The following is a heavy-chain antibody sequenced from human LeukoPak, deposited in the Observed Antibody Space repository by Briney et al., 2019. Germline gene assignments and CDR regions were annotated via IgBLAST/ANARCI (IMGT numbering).Heavy chain of an antibody. CDR1: GYTFTGYY. Sequence: GASVKVSCKASGYTFTGYYMHWVRQAPGQGLEWMGWINPNSGGTNYAQKFQGRVTMTRDTSISTAYMELSRLRSDDTAVYYCARTYYYGSVDGFDPWGQGTLVTVSS. CDR2: INPNSGGT. CDR3: ARTYYYGSVDGFDP. D-gene: IGHD3-10*01. V-gene: IGHV1-2*02. J-gene: IGHJ5*02.